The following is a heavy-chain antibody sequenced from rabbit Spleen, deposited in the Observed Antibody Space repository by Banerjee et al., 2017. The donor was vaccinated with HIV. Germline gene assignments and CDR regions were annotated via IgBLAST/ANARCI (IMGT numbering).Heavy chain of an antibody. D-gene: IGHD1-1*01. CDR2: IGSSSSGFT. CDR1: GFSFSSNDY. J-gene: IGHJ4*01. CDR3: ARDAGSGPYIDGYFDL. Sequence: QSLEESGGDLVKPGASLTLTCTASGFSFSSNDYMCWVRQAPGKGLEWISCIGSSSSGFTYSATWAKGRFTISKTSSTTVTLQMTSLTVADMATYFCARDAGSGPYIDGYFDLWGPGTLVTVS. V-gene: IGHV1S40*01.